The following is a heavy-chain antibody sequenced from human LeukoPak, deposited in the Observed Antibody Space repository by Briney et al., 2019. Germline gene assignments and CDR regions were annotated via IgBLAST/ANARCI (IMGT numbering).Heavy chain of an antibody. Sequence: PSETLSLTCTVSGGSISNYYWSWIRQPPGKGLEWIGYIYSSGSTNYNPSLKSRVTISVDTSKNQFSLKVSSVTAADTAVYYCARLDTAMSPFDYWGQGTLVTVSS. CDR3: ARLDTAMSPFDY. CDR2: IYSSGST. CDR1: GGSISNYY. V-gene: IGHV4-59*01. J-gene: IGHJ4*02. D-gene: IGHD5-18*01.